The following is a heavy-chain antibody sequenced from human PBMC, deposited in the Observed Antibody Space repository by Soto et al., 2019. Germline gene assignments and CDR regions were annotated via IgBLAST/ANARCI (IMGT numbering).Heavy chain of an antibody. V-gene: IGHV3-30-3*01. J-gene: IGHJ4*02. CDR1: GFTFSNAW. CDR3: ARESGGYFDY. CDR2: ISYDGSNK. D-gene: IGHD3-10*01. Sequence: PGGSLRLSCAASGFTFSNAWMSWVRQAPGKGLEWVAVISYDGSNKYYADSVKGRFTISRDNSKNTLYLQMNSLRAEDTAVYYCARESGGYFDYWGQGTLVTVSS.